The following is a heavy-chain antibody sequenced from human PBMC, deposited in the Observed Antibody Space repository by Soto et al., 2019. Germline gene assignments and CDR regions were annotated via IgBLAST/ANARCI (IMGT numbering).Heavy chain of an antibody. V-gene: IGHV4-39*01. CDR3: ASTNLLNYAMDV. CDR1: GGSVTSSRYY. D-gene: IGHD5-12*01. J-gene: IGHJ6*02. Sequence: SETLSLTCTVSGGSVTSSRYYWGWIRQPPGKGLEWIGSIHYTGSTYYNPSLKSRLTISLDTSENKFPLNLSTLNAADTAVYFCASTNLLNYAMDVWGQGTAVTVSS. CDR2: IHYTGST.